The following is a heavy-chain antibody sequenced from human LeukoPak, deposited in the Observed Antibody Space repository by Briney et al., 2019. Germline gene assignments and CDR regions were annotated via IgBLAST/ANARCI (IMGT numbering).Heavy chain of an antibody. CDR2: IYYSGST. CDR3: ARRRGVRGVKCYYYGMDV. D-gene: IGHD3-10*01. Sequence: PSETLSLTCTVSGGSISSSSYYWGWIRQPPGQGLEWIGCIYYSGSTYYNPSLKSRVTISVDTSKNQFSLKLSSVTAADTAVYYCARRRGVRGVKCYYYGMDVWGQGTTVTVPS. J-gene: IGHJ6*02. V-gene: IGHV4-39*01. CDR1: GGSISSSSYY.